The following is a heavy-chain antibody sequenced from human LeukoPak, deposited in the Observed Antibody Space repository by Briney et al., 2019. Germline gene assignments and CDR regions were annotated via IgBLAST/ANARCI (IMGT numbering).Heavy chain of an antibody. D-gene: IGHD3/OR15-3a*01. J-gene: IGHJ6*03. V-gene: IGHV4-34*01. Sequence: PSETLSLTCAVYGGSFSGYYWSWIRQPPGKGLEWIGEINHSGSTNYNPSLKSRVTISVDTSKNQFSLKLSSVTAADTAVYYCATHRRTVQTYHSFFYLDVWGKGTTVIVSS. CDR1: GGSFSGYY. CDR3: ATHRRTVQTYHSFFYLDV. CDR2: INHSGST.